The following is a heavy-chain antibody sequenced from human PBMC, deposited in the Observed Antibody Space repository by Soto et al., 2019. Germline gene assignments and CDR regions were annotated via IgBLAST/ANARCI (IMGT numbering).Heavy chain of an antibody. CDR3: ARGRVTLGLRAFDI. J-gene: IGHJ3*02. Sequence: SETLSLTCAVYGGSFSGYYWSWIRQPPGKGLEWIGEINHSGSTNYNPSLKSRVTISVDTSKNQFSLKLSSVTAADTAVYYCARGRVTLGLRAFDIWGQGTMVTVSS. CDR1: GGSFSGYY. D-gene: IGHD5-18*01. V-gene: IGHV4-34*01. CDR2: INHSGST.